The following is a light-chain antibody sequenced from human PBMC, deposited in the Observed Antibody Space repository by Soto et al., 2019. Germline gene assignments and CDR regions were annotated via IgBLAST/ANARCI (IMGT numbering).Light chain of an antibody. Sequence: IVLTQSPGTLSLSPGERTTPSCRASQSISRYLAWYQQKPGQGPRLLIYGASSRATGIPDRFSGSGSGTDFTLTISRLEPEDFAVYYCQQYGSSPTWTFGQGTKVDIK. CDR1: QSISRY. J-gene: IGKJ1*01. V-gene: IGKV3-20*01. CDR3: QQYGSSPTWT. CDR2: GAS.